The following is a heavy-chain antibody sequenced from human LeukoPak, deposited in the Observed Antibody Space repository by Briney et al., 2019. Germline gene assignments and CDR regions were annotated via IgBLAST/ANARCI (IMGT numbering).Heavy chain of an antibody. CDR2: INSRGST. CDR3: ARYRLGWFDP. V-gene: IGHV4-61*02. Sequence: SETLSLTCTASGGSISSSDYFWTWIRQPAGKGLEWIGRINSRGSTNYNPSLKSRVTLSVDTSKNQFSLKLTSVTVADTAVYYCARYRLGWFDPWGQGTLVTVSS. CDR1: GGSISSSDYF. J-gene: IGHJ5*02. D-gene: IGHD6-25*01.